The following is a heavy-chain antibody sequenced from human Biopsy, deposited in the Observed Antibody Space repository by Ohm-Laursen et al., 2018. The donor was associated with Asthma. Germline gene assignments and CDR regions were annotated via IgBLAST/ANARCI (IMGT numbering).Heavy chain of an antibody. D-gene: IGHD7-27*01. V-gene: IGHV4-39*01. Sequence: SETLSLTCSVSGGSISAFSSFWGWMRQPPGKPLEWIGNVRSSGTVRFTAPSFRNRIITSVDTSTNQFSLQLTSVTATDTATYYCVRFLNWAEGLEWGRGFLVIVS. CDR2: VRSSGTV. CDR1: GGSISAFSSF. J-gene: IGHJ4*02. CDR3: VRFLNWAEGLE.